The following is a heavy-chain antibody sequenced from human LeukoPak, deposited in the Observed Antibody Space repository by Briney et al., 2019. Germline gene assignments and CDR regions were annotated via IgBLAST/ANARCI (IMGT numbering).Heavy chain of an antibody. J-gene: IGHJ4*02. Sequence: PSETLSLTCSVSGGSISSSSYYWGWIRQPPGKGLEWIGSIYYSGSTYYNPSLKSRVTISVDTSKNQFSLKLSSVTAADTAVYYCARGRALFDWGQGTLVTVPS. CDR2: IYYSGST. CDR1: GGSISSSSYY. D-gene: IGHD2-21*01. V-gene: IGHV4-39*07. CDR3: ARGRALFD.